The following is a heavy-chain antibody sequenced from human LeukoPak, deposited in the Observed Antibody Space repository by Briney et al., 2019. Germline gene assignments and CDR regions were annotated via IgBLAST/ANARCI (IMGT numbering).Heavy chain of an antibody. Sequence: ASVKVSCKASGGTFSSYDINWVRQATGQGLEWMGWMNPNSGNTGYAQKFQGRVTITRNTSISTAYMELSSPRSEDTAVYYCARTLNGEPHRAFDIWGQGTMVTVSS. V-gene: IGHV1-8*03. CDR1: GGTFSSYD. CDR2: MNPNSGNT. D-gene: IGHD2-8*01. CDR3: ARTLNGEPHRAFDI. J-gene: IGHJ3*02.